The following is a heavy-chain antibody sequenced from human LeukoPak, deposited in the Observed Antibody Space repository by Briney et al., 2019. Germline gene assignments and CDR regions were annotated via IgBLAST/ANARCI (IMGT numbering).Heavy chain of an antibody. J-gene: IGHJ4*02. D-gene: IGHD2-8*02. Sequence: ASVKVSCKASGFTFTNYYMHWVRQAPGQGLEWMGLINPSGSSTNYAQKFRGRVTMTRDTSTTTVYMELSSLRSEDAAVYYCAREESGGYFDYGGQGTLVTVSS. CDR2: INPSGSST. CDR3: AREESGGYFDY. V-gene: IGHV1-46*01. CDR1: GFTFTNYY.